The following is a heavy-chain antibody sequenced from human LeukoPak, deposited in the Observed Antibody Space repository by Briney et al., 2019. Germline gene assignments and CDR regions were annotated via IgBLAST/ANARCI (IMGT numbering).Heavy chain of an antibody. J-gene: IGHJ3*02. CDR1: GGSIGTSY. CDR3: ARQGTAFDI. V-gene: IGHV4-59*08. Sequence: ASETLSLTCTVSGGSIGTSYWSWIRQPPGKGLEWIGYIYYNGRTNSNSSLKSRVTTSVDTSKNQFSLKLSSVTAADTAVYYCARQGTAFDIWGQGTMVTVSS. CDR2: IYYNGRT. D-gene: IGHD1-1*01.